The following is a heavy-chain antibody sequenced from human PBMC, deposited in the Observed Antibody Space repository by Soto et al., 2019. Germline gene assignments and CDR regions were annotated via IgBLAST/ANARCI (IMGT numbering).Heavy chain of an antibody. D-gene: IGHD3-10*01. V-gene: IGHV4-59*08. CDR3: ERQWYYYGSGSYYKDYYMDV. CDR2: IYYSGST. Sequence: PSETLSLTCTVSGGSISSYYWSWIRQPPGKGLEWIGYIYYSGSTNYNPSLKSRVTISVDTSKNQFSLKLSSVTAADTAVYYCERQWYYYGSGSYYKDYYMDVWGKGTTVTVSS. CDR1: GGSISSYY. J-gene: IGHJ6*03.